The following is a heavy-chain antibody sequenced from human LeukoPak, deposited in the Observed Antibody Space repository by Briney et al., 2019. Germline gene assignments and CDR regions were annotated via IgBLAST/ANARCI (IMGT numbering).Heavy chain of an antibody. CDR3: ARHVKTGRRAYYDSSGYPNFDY. CDR2: IYYSGST. J-gene: IGHJ4*02. CDR1: GGSISSYY. D-gene: IGHD3-22*01. Sequence: SETLSLTCTVSGGSISSYYWRWIRQPPGRGVEGIGYIYYSGSTNYNPSLKSRVTISVDTSKNQFSLKLSSVTAADTAVYYCARHVKTGRRAYYDSSGYPNFDYWGQGTLVTVSS. V-gene: IGHV4-59*08.